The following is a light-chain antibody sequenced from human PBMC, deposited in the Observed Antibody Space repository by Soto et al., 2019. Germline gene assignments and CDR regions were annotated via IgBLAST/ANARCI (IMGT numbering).Light chain of an antibody. CDR3: QQSSDWPPVT. Sequence: EIVMTQSPATLSVSPGERATLSCRASQSVSSNLAWYQQKPGQAPRLLIYGASTRATGVPARFSGSGSGTAFTLPIDSLQSEDFAVYYCQQSSDWPPVTFGQGTRLEIK. CDR1: QSVSSN. V-gene: IGKV3-15*01. CDR2: GAS. J-gene: IGKJ5*01.